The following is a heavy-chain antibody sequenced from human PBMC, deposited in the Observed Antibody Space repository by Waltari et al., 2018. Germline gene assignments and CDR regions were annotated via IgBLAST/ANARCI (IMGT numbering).Heavy chain of an antibody. J-gene: IGHJ4*02. V-gene: IGHV1-69*01. CDR2: IIPIFGTA. Sequence: QVQLVQSGAEVKKPGSSVKVSCKASGGTFSSYAIRWVRPAPGQGLEWMGGIIPIFGTANYAQKFQGRVTITADESTSTAYMELSSLRSEDTAVYYCARVYDYYDSSGYYIFDYWGQGTLVTVSS. CDR3: ARVYDYYDSSGYYIFDY. CDR1: GGTFSSYA. D-gene: IGHD3-22*01.